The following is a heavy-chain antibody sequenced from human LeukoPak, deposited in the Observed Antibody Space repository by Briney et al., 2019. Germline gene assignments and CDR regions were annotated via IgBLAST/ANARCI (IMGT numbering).Heavy chain of an antibody. Sequence: GGSLRLSCAASGFTFSSYGMHWVRQAPGKGLEWVAVIWYDGSNKYYADSVKGRFTISRDNSKNTLYLRMNSLRAEDTAVYYCARAPIMITFGGVIDHFDYWGQGTLVTVSS. J-gene: IGHJ4*02. V-gene: IGHV3-33*01. D-gene: IGHD3-16*02. CDR3: ARAPIMITFGGVIDHFDY. CDR2: IWYDGSNK. CDR1: GFTFSSYG.